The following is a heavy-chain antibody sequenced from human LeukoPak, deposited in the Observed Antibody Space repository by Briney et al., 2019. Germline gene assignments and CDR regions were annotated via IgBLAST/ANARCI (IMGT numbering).Heavy chain of an antibody. CDR2: IYYSGST. CDR1: GGSISSYY. V-gene: IGHV4-59*01. D-gene: IGHD3-10*01. J-gene: IGHJ4*02. Sequence: SETLSLTCTVSGGSISSYYWSWIRQPPGKGLEWIGYIYYSGSTNYNPSLKSRVTISVDTSKNQFSLKLSSVTAADTAVYYCASYGVGSYKSGAMPMYYFDYWGQGTLVTVSS. CDR3: ASYGVGSYKSGAMPMYYFDY.